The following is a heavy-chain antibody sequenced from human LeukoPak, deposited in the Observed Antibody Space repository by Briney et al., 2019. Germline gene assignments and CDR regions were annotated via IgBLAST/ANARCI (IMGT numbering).Heavy chain of an antibody. D-gene: IGHD3-10*01. Sequence: GGSLRLSCAASGFTFSSYSMNWVRQAPGKGLEWVSSISSSSSYIYYADSVKGRFTISRDNAKNSLYLQMNSLRAGDTAVYYCARGGFRAYGSGSYYNYWGQGTLVTVSS. CDR3: ARGGFRAYGSGSYYNY. CDR1: GFTFSSYS. V-gene: IGHV3-21*01. J-gene: IGHJ4*02. CDR2: ISSSSSYI.